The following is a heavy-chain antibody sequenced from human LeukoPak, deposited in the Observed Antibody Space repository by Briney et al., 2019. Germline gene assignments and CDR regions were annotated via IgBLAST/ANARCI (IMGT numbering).Heavy chain of an antibody. D-gene: IGHD3-22*01. J-gene: IGHJ3*02. CDR2: IYHRGST. CDR3: ARSRDGTMIVVASYDAFDI. CDR1: GYSISSGYY. Sequence: SETLSLTCAVSGYSISSGYYWGWIRQPPGKGLEWMGSIYHRGSTYYNPALERRVTISLDTSKNHLSRKLNSETAADTAVYYCARSRDGTMIVVASYDAFDIWGQGTMVTVSS. V-gene: IGHV4-38-2*01.